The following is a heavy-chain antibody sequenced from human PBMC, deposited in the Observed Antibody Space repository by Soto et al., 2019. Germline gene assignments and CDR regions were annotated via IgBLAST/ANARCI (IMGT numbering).Heavy chain of an antibody. D-gene: IGHD2-15*01. CDR1: GVSISSYY. CDR3: ARVGAGGSSCTHHDY. V-gene: IGHV4-59*01. Sequence: PSETLSLTCAVCGVSISSYYCSWIRQPPWKGLEWIGYVFYNEIINYSPSLKGRVTMSMEMSTNHFSLELRSVTAADTAVYFCARVGAGGSSCTHHDYLGPGALVAVSS. CDR2: VFYNEII. J-gene: IGHJ4*02.